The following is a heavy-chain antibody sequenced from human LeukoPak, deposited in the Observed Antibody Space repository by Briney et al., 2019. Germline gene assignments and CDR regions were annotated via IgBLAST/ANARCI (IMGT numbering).Heavy chain of an antibody. D-gene: IGHD1-26*01. Sequence: SVKVSCKASGGTFSSYAISWVRQAPGQGLEWMGGIIPIFGTANYAQKFQGRVTITRNTSISTAYMELSSLRSEDTAVYYCARCLRGSYYGDNWFDPWGQGTLVTVSS. V-gene: IGHV1-69*05. CDR1: GGTFSSYA. J-gene: IGHJ5*02. CDR3: ARCLRGSYYGDNWFDP. CDR2: IIPIFGTA.